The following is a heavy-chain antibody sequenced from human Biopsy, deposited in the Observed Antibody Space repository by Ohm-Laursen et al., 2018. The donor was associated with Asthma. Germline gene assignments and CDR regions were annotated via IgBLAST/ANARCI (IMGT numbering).Heavy chain of an antibody. CDR2: IRASGGRT. CDR3: AKITTDRQKANNWFDP. V-gene: IGHV3-23*01. D-gene: IGHD3-22*01. CDR1: GFTVSSNG. J-gene: IGHJ5*02. Sequence: SLRLSCAASGFTVSSNGMTWVRQAPGKGLEWVSSIRASGGRTFYADSVKGRFTVSRDSSRNTLYLQLSTLRVEDTAVYFCAKITTDRQKANNWFDPWGQGTLVTVSS.